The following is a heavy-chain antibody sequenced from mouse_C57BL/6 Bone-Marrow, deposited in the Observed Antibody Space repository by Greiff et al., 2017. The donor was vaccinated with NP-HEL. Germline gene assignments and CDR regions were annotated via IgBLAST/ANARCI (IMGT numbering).Heavy chain of an antibody. CDR1: GYAFSSSW. J-gene: IGHJ1*03. Sequence: QVQLQQSGPELVKPGASVKISCKASGYAFSSSWMNWVKQRPGKGLEWIGRIYPGDGDTNYNGKFKGKATLTADKSSSTAYMQLSSLTSEDSAVYFCARKTPYGYGYWYFDVWGTGTTVTVSS. V-gene: IGHV1-82*01. D-gene: IGHD2-2*01. CDR3: ARKTPYGYGYWYFDV. CDR2: IYPGDGDT.